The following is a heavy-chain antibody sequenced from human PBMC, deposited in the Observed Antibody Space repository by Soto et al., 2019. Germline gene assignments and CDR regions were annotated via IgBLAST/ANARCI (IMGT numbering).Heavy chain of an antibody. CDR3: ARDIRGFSRALDY. D-gene: IGHD5-18*01. Sequence: SETLSLTCNVSGGSVNSDNYYWTWVRQPPGKGLEWIGNIHNSGTTNYNPSLQNRVTISMDTSKNQYSLKLTSVTAADAALYYCARDIRGFSRALDYWGRGPPVTVSS. V-gene: IGHV4-61*01. CDR2: IHNSGTT. CDR1: GGSVNSDNYY. J-gene: IGHJ4*02.